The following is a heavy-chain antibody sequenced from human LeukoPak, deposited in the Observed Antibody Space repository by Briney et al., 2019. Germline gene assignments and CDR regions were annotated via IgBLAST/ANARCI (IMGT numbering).Heavy chain of an antibody. CDR3: ATQTGSGLFILP. V-gene: IGHV4-30-4*07. CDR1: GGSISSGGYS. D-gene: IGHD3/OR15-3a*01. CDR2: IYYSGSP. Sequence: SQTLSLTCAVSGGSISSGGYSWSWIRQPPAKRLEWIGYIYYSGSPYYTPSLKSRVTISVDTSKNQFSLKLTSVTAADTAAYYCATQTGSGLFILPGGQGTLVTVSS. J-gene: IGHJ4*02.